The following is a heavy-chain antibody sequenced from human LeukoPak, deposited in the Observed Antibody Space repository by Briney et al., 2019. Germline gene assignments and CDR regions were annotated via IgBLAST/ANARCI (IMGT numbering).Heavy chain of an antibody. CDR3: ARVRVENYDILTGYPRYYFDH. CDR2: IYSGGST. Sequence: GGSLRLSCAASGFTVSSNYMSWVRQAPGKGLEWVSVIYSGGSTYYADSVKGRFTISRHNSKNTLYLQMNSLRAKDTAVYYCARVRVENYDILTGYPRYYFDHWGQGTLVTVSS. V-gene: IGHV3-53*04. CDR1: GFTVSSNY. D-gene: IGHD3-9*01. J-gene: IGHJ4*02.